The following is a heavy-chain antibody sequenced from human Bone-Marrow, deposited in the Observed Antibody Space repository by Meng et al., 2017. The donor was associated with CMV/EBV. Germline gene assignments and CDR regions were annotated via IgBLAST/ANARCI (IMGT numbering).Heavy chain of an antibody. Sequence: GESLKISCAASGFTFSTYWMHWVRQAPGKGLVWVSRINSDGSNTSYADSVKGRFTISRDNAKNTLCLQMNSRRAEDTAVYYYVKKGAGIFGGVIIGTRFDSWGQGTLVTVSS. CDR1: GFTFSTYW. CDR2: INSDGSNT. V-gene: IGHV3-74*01. D-gene: IGHD3-3*01. CDR3: VKKGAGIFGGVIIGTRFDS. J-gene: IGHJ4*02.